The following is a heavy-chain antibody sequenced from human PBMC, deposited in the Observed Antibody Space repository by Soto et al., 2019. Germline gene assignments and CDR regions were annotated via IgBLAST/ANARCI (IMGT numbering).Heavy chain of an antibody. CDR2: ISGSGGST. Sequence: HPGGSLRLSCAASGFTFSSYAMSWVRQAPGKGLEWVSAISGSGGSTYYADSVKGRFTISRDNSKNTLYLQMNSLRAEDTAVYYCAKVRQRWLQLQENPGTLDYWGQGTLVTVSS. D-gene: IGHD5-12*01. CDR3: AKVRQRWLQLQENPGTLDY. V-gene: IGHV3-23*01. CDR1: GFTFSSYA. J-gene: IGHJ4*02.